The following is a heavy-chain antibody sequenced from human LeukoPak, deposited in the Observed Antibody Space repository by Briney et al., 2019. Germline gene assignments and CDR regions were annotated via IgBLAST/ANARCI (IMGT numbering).Heavy chain of an antibody. CDR3: ARGIAAAAVTKFDY. CDR2: IHPSDPDT. J-gene: IGHJ4*02. V-gene: IGHV5-51*01. D-gene: IGHD6-13*01. Sequence: AGESLKISCKGSGYSFTSSWIGWVRQMPGKGLEWMGIIHPSDPDTRYSPSFQGQVTISADKSISTAYLQWSSLKASDSGVYYCARGIAAAAVTKFDYWSQGTLVTVSS. CDR1: GYSFTSSW.